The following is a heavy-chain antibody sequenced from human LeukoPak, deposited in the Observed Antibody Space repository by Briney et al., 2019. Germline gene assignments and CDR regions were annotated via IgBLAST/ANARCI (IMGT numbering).Heavy chain of an antibody. D-gene: IGHD3-16*02. CDR1: GGSISSYY. V-gene: IGHV4-4*07. Sequence: SETLSLTCTVSGGSISSYYWNWIRQPPGTGLEWIGRIYTSGSTNYNPSLKSRVTMSVDTSKNQFSLKLSSVTAADTAVYYCARDSPPAFEGVIVYFDYWGQGTLVTVSS. CDR2: IYTSGST. J-gene: IGHJ4*02. CDR3: ARDSPPAFEGVIVYFDY.